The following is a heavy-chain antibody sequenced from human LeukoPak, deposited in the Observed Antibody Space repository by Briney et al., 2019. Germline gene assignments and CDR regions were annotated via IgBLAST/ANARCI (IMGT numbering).Heavy chain of an antibody. Sequence: GASVKVSCKASGYTFNSYDIDWVRQATGQGLEWMGWMNPNSGNTGYAQKFQGRVTMTRNTSISTAYMELSSLRSEDTAVYYCAIRPATIQPDYWGQGTLVTVSS. CDR3: AIRPATIQPDY. CDR1: GYTFNSYD. V-gene: IGHV1-8*01. D-gene: IGHD5-12*01. J-gene: IGHJ4*02. CDR2: MNPNSGNT.